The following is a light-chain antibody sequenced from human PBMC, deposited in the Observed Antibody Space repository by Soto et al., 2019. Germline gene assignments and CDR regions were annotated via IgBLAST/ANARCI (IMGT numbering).Light chain of an antibody. J-gene: IGKJ1*01. V-gene: IGKV3-20*01. CDR1: QSVRSSF. CDR2: AAS. Sequence: EIVLTQPPGTLSLSPGERATLSCRASQSVRSSFLAWYQQKPGQAPRLLIYAASGRVTGIPDRFSGSGSGTDFTLTISRLEPEDSAVYHCQQYGSSPTTFGQGTKVDIK. CDR3: QQYGSSPTT.